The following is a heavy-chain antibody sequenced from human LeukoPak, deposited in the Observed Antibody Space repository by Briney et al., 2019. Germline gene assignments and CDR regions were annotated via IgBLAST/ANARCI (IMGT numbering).Heavy chain of an antibody. V-gene: IGHV4-39*07. CDR2: VYYSGST. CDR3: ARASYSSGWSDY. D-gene: IGHD6-19*01. CDR1: GGSISTTNYY. Sequence: SETLSLTCTVSGGSISTTNYYWGWIRQSPGKGLEWFGCVYYSGSTYYNPSLKSRVTISVDTSQNQFSLKLSSVTAADTAVYYCARASYSSGWSDYWGQGTLVTVSS. J-gene: IGHJ4*02.